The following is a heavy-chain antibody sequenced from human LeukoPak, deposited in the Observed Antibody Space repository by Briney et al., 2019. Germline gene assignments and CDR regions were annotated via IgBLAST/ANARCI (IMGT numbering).Heavy chain of an antibody. D-gene: IGHD6-19*01. CDR1: GYSISSGYY. CDR2: FYQSDNT. V-gene: IGHV4-38-2*02. CDR3: ATQGRSSGWQNFDY. Sequence: SETLSLTCIVSGYSISSGYYWGWVRRPPGKGLEWIGSFYQSDNTYYNPSLKSRVIILVDTSKNQFSLKLSSVTAADTAVYYCATQGRSSGWQNFDYWGQGTLVTVSS. J-gene: IGHJ4*02.